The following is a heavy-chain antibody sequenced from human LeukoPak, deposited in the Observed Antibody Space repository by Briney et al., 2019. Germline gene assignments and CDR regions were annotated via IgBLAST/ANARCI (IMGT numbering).Heavy chain of an antibody. CDR2: ITWYSGSI. Sequence: GRSLTLSCTVSGFTFYDYTNHWVRHAPGEGVEGVSGITWYSGSIRYADSVTGRLTIRKVNAKNSLYLQMNSLRAGGTAVYYDARVAYCSIWYCRYLDLGGRGTLVTV. CDR3: ARVAYCSIWYCRYLDL. V-gene: IGHV3-9*01. CDR1: GFTFYDYT. J-gene: IGHJ2*01. D-gene: IGHD6-13*01.